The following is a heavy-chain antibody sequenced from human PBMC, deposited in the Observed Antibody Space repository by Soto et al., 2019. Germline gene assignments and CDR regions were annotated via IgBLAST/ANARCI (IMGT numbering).Heavy chain of an antibody. D-gene: IGHD5-18*01. V-gene: IGHV3-23*01. Sequence: GKGLEWVSAISGSGGSTYYADSVKGRFTISRDNSKNTLYLQMNSLRAEDTAVYYCAKGTRNTAMVRSPYFDYWGQGTLVTVSS. CDR2: ISGSGGST. CDR3: AKGTRNTAMVRSPYFDY. J-gene: IGHJ4*02.